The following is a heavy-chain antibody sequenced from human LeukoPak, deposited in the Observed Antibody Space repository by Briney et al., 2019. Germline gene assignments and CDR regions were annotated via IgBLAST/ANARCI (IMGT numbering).Heavy chain of an antibody. D-gene: IGHD5-24*01. J-gene: IGHJ4*02. CDR2: IHPNSGGT. V-gene: IGHV1-2*02. Sequence: GASVKVSCKASGYTLTGHYMHWVRQAPGQGLEWMGWIHPNSGGTNYAQKFQGRVTMTRDTSISTAYMELSRLRSDDTAVYYCAGIDGTAPDYWGQGTLVTVSS. CDR3: AGIDGTAPDY. CDR1: GYTLTGHY.